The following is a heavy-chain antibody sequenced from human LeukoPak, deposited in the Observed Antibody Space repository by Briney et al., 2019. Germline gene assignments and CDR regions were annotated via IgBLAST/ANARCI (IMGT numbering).Heavy chain of an antibody. Sequence: SETLSLTCTVSGGSISSTSYYWGWIRQPPGKGLEWIGSIYYSGNTYYNPSLKSRVTISVDTSKNQFSLKLTSVTAADTAVYYCARLEIAAAGNRWFDPWGQGTLVTVSS. CDR3: ARLEIAAAGNRWFDP. V-gene: IGHV4-39*07. CDR1: GGSISSTSYY. D-gene: IGHD6-13*01. J-gene: IGHJ5*02. CDR2: IYYSGNT.